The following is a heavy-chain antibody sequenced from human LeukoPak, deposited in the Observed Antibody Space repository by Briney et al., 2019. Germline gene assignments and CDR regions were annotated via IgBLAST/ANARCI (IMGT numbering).Heavy chain of an antibody. CDR2: ISAYNGNT. J-gene: IGHJ6*02. V-gene: IGHV1-18*01. CDR3: ARSNSDGGYSYGCYYYGMDV. D-gene: IGHD5-18*01. CDR1: GYTFTSYG. Sequence: ASVKVSCKASGYTFTSYGISWVRQAPGQGLEWMGWISAYNGNTNYAQKLQGRVTMTTDTSTSTAYMELRSLRSDDTAVYYCARSNSDGGYSYGCYYYGMDVWGQGTTVTVSS.